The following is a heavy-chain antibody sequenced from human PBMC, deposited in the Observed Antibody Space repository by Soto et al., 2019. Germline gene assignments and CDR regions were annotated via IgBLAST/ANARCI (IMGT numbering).Heavy chain of an antibody. J-gene: IGHJ6*02. Sequence: QPVGSLRLSCAASGFTFSNYAMSWVRQAPGKGLEWVSTISGSGGSTYYPDSVKGRFTISRDNSKNTLYLQINSLRAEDTAVYHCAKVLLTPYNSGCVDVWGQGTTVTVSS. CDR2: ISGSGGST. CDR3: AKVLLTPYNSGCVDV. CDR1: GFTFSNYA. V-gene: IGHV3-23*01. D-gene: IGHD6-19*01.